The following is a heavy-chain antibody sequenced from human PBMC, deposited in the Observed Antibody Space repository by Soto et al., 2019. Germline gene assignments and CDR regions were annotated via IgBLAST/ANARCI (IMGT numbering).Heavy chain of an antibody. J-gene: IGHJ6*02. Sequence: EVQLVESGGGLVQPGRSLRLSCAASGFTFDDYAMHWVRQAPGKGLEWVSGISWNSGSIGYADSVKGRFTISRDNAKNSLYLKMNSLRAEDTALYYCAKGLGATLWYYYGMDVWGQGTTVTVSS. CDR1: GFTFDDYA. CDR3: AKGLGATLWYYYGMDV. CDR2: ISWNSGSI. D-gene: IGHD1-26*01. V-gene: IGHV3-9*01.